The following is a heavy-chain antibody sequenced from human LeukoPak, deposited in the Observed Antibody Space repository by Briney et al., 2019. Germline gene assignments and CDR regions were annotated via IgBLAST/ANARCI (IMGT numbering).Heavy chain of an antibody. D-gene: IGHD5-12*01. CDR1: GFTFSSYS. Sequence: PGGSLRLSCVASGFTFSSYSMNWVRQAPGKGLEWVSSISSSSSYIYYADSMKGRFTISRDNAKNSLYLQMNSLRAEDTAVYYCARGRVDIVATIDYWGQGTLVTVSS. V-gene: IGHV3-21*01. CDR2: ISSSSSYI. J-gene: IGHJ4*02. CDR3: ARGRVDIVATIDY.